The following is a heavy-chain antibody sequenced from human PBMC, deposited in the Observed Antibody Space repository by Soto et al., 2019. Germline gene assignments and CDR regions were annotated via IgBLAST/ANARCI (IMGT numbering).Heavy chain of an antibody. CDR1: GFTFSNAW. CDR3: ANGQVGLDRYGMDV. D-gene: IGHD1-1*01. Sequence: PGGSLRLSCAASGFTFSNAWMSWVRQAPGKGLEWVSAISGSGGSTYYADSVKGRFTISRDNSKNTLYLQMNSLRAEDTAVYYCANGQVGLDRYGMDVWGQGTTVTFSS. CDR2: ISGSGGST. J-gene: IGHJ6*02. V-gene: IGHV3-23*01.